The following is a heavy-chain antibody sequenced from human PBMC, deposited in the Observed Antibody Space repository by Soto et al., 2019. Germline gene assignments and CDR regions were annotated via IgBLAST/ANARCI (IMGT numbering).Heavy chain of an antibody. CDR2: IYWDDDK. J-gene: IGHJ4*02. CDR1: GFSLSNSGVG. V-gene: IGHV2-5*02. Sequence: HITLKESGPTLVKPTQTLTLTCTFSGFSLSNSGVGVGWIRQPPGKALEWLALIYWDDDKRYSPSLKSRLTITKDTSKNQVVLTMTNMDPVDTATYYCAHRPSYCSGGSCYSGFDYWGQGTLVTVSS. CDR3: AHRPSYCSGGSCYSGFDY. D-gene: IGHD2-15*01.